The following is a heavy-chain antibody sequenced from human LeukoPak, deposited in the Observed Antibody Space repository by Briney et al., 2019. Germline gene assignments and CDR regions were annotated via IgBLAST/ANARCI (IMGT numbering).Heavy chain of an antibody. V-gene: IGHV3-30*18. D-gene: IGHD1-26*01. J-gene: IGHJ4*02. CDR3: AKGELHFNTCSFDY. Sequence: GTSLRLSCAASGFTFSSGMHWVRQAPGKGLEWVAVISYDGNHKYYGDSVKGRFTISRDNSRNTLYLQMDSLKTEDTAVYYCAKGELHFNTCSFDYWGQGTLVTVSS. CDR1: GFTFSSG. CDR2: ISYDGNHK.